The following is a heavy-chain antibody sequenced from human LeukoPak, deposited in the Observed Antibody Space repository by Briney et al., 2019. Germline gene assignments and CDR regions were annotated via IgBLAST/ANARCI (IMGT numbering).Heavy chain of an antibody. CDR2: IYYSGST. Sequence: SETLSLTCTVSGGSISSSSYYWGWIRQPPGKGLEWIGSIYYSGSTYYNPSLKSRVTISVDTSKNQFSLKLSSVTAADTAVYYCARLRRRRNYGSGRPNPYYYYMDVWGKGTTVTISS. J-gene: IGHJ6*03. D-gene: IGHD3-10*01. V-gene: IGHV4-39*07. CDR3: ARLRRRRNYGSGRPNPYYYYMDV. CDR1: GGSISSSSYY.